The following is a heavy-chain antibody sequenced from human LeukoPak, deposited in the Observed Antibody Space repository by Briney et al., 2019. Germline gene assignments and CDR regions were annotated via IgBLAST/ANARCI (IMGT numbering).Heavy chain of an antibody. J-gene: IGHJ6*03. CDR2: ISYDGSNK. Sequence: GGSLRLSCAASGFTFSSYGMHWVRQAPGKGLEWVAVISYDGSNKYYADSVKGRFTISRDNSKNTLYLQMNSLRAEDTAVYYCAKSNYGDYVLYYYYMDVWGKGTTVTVSS. D-gene: IGHD4-17*01. CDR3: AKSNYGDYVLYYYYMDV. V-gene: IGHV3-30*18. CDR1: GFTFSSYG.